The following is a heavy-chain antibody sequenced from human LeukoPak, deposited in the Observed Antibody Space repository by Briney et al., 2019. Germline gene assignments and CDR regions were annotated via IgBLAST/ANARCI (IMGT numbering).Heavy chain of an antibody. CDR2: IYTCGST. Sequence: SETLSLTCTVSGGSISSYYWSWIRQPAGKGLEWIGRIYTCGSTNYNPSLKSRVTMSVDTSKNQFSLKLSSVTAADTAVYYCARSIFKGIQLWWYFDYWGQGTLVTVSS. V-gene: IGHV4-4*07. J-gene: IGHJ4*02. CDR1: GGSISSYY. D-gene: IGHD5-18*01. CDR3: ARSIFKGIQLWWYFDY.